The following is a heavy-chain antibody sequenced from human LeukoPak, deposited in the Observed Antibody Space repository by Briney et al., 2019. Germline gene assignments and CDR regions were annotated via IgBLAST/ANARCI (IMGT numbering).Heavy chain of an antibody. J-gene: IGHJ6*03. D-gene: IGHD2-2*02. CDR1: GGSISSYY. V-gene: IGHV4-4*07. CDR2: IYTSGST. CDR3: ARDRPLYCSSTSCYKEDYYYYYVDV. Sequence: SETLSLTCTVSGGSISSYYWSWIRQPAGKGLEWIGRIYTSGSTNYNPSLKSRVTMSVDTSKNQFSLKLSSVTAADTAVYYCARDRPLYCSSTSCYKEDYYYYYVDVWGKGTTVTVSS.